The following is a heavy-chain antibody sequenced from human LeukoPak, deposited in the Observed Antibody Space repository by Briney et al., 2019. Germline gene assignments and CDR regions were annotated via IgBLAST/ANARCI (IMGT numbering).Heavy chain of an antibody. CDR1: RGSLNLYY. CDR2: IYYNGNT. D-gene: IGHD3-22*01. Sequence: SETLSLTCSVSRGSLNLYYWSWIRQPPGKGLEWIGYIYYNGNTNYNPSLTSRATISVDTSKNQFSLKISSVTAADTALYYCARHRRDYYDTRGYVDIWGQGTKVTVSS. CDR3: ARHRRDYYDTRGYVDI. V-gene: IGHV4-59*08. J-gene: IGHJ3*02.